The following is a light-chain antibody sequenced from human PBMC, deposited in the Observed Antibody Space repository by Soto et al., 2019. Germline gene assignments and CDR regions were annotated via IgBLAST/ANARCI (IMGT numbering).Light chain of an antibody. V-gene: IGKV3D-20*02. CDR1: QSFTSRS. J-gene: IGKJ2*01. Sequence: EIVLTQSPGTLSLSPGERATLSCRASQSFTSRSLAWYQQKPGLAPRLLISGTSNRAAGIPDRFSGSGSGTDFTLTISRLEPEDFAVYYCQQRSNWPHTFGQGTKLEIK. CDR2: GTS. CDR3: QQRSNWPHT.